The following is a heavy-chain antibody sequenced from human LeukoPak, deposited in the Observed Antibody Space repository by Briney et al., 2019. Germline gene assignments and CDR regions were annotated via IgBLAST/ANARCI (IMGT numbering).Heavy chain of an antibody. V-gene: IGHV3-21*01. J-gene: IGHJ4*02. Sequence: GGSLRLSCAASGFTFSSYSMNWVRQAPGKGLEWVSSISSSSSYIYYADPVKGRFTISRDNAKNSLYLQMNSLRAEDTAVYYCARDFEGATPFDYWGQGTLVTVSS. D-gene: IGHD1-26*01. CDR3: ARDFEGATPFDY. CDR1: GFTFSSYS. CDR2: ISSSSSYI.